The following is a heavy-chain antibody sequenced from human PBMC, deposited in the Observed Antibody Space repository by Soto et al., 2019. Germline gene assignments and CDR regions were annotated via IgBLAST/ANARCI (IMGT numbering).Heavy chain of an antibody. CDR3: AKEKGFGGVRKGTDV. Sequence: QPGGSLRLSCAASGFTFDDYAMHWVRQAPGKGLEWVSGISWNSGSIGYADSVKGRFTISRDNAKNSLSLQMNSLRAEDTALYYCAKEKGFGGVRKGTDVWGQGTTVPVSS. J-gene: IGHJ6*02. D-gene: IGHD3-16*01. CDR1: GFTFDDYA. CDR2: ISWNSGSI. V-gene: IGHV3-9*01.